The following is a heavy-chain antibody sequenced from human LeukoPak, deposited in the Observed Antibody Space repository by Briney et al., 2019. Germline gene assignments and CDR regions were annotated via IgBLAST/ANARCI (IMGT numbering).Heavy chain of an antibody. CDR3: ASLPTYYDILTGPDFDY. D-gene: IGHD3-9*01. Sequence: PGGSLRLSCAASGFTVSSNYMSWVRQAPGKGLEWVSVIYSGGSTYYADSVKGRFTVSRDNSKNSLYLQMNSLRAEDTAVYYCASLPTYYDILTGPDFDYWGQGTLVTVSS. V-gene: IGHV3-53*01. J-gene: IGHJ4*02. CDR2: IYSGGST. CDR1: GFTVSSNY.